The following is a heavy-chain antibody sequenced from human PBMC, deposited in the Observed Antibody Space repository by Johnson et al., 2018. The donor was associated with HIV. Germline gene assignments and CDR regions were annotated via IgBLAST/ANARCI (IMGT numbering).Heavy chain of an antibody. D-gene: IGHD3-9*01. CDR2: ILYDGTVE. CDR3: AKGGLRYFDWSQGDGFDI. J-gene: IGHJ3*02. Sequence: VQLVESGGGVVQPGRSLTLSCAASGFTFTSFSMHWVRQTPGKGLEWVAVILYDGTVEKYADPVKGRFTISRDNSKNTLYLYMNSLRAEDTAVYYCAKGGLRYFDWSQGDGFDIWGQGTMVTVSS. V-gene: IGHV3-30*04. CDR1: GFTFTSFS.